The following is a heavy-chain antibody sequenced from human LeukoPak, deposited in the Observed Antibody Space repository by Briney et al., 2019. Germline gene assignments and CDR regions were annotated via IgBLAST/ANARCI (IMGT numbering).Heavy chain of an antibody. Sequence: SVKVSCKASGGTFSSYAISWVRQAHGQGLEWMGRIIPILGIANYAQKFQGRVTITADKSTSTAYMELSSLRSEDTAVYYCAREKYYDILTGPSYYYGMDVWGQGTTVTVSS. CDR3: AREKYYDILTGPSYYYGMDV. J-gene: IGHJ6*02. CDR1: GGTFSSYA. V-gene: IGHV1-69*04. CDR2: IIPILGIA. D-gene: IGHD3-9*01.